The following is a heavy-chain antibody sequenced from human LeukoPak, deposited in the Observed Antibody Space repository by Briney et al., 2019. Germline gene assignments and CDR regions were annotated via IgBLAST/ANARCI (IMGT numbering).Heavy chain of an antibody. CDR3: ARGGARWELQSPVDY. CDR2: INPNSGGT. CDR1: GYTFTGYY. J-gene: IGHJ4*02. Sequence: GASVKVSCKASGYTFTGYYMHWVRQAPGQGLEWMGWINPNSGGTNYAQKFQGRVTMTRDTSISTAYTELSRLRSDDTAVYYCARGGARWELQSPVDYWGQGTLVTVSS. D-gene: IGHD1-26*01. V-gene: IGHV1-2*02.